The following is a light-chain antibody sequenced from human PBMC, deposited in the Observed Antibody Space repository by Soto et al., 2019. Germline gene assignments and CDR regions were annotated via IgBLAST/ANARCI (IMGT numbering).Light chain of an antibody. CDR3: SSYTSSSTLV. CDR2: DVS. J-gene: IGLJ2*01. Sequence: QSALTQPASVSGSPGQSITLSCTGTSSDVGAYNYVSWYQQHPGKAPKLMIYDVSNRPSGVSNRFSGSKSGNTASLTISGLLAEDEADYYCSSYTSSSTLVFGGGTKVTVL. CDR1: SSDVGAYNY. V-gene: IGLV2-14*01.